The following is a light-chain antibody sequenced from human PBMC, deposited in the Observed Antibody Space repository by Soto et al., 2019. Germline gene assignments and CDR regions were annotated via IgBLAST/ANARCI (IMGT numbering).Light chain of an antibody. V-gene: IGKV1-17*01. J-gene: IGKJ1*01. CDR2: AAS. CDR1: QGIRHS. Sequence: THLTQSPSSLSASVGDRVTITCRASQGIRHSLGWYQQKPGKAPKLLIYAASSLQSGVPSRFSGSGSATTFTFTISSLQPEDFATSFCQQHHTDPWTFGQGTKVDIK. CDR3: QQHHTDPWT.